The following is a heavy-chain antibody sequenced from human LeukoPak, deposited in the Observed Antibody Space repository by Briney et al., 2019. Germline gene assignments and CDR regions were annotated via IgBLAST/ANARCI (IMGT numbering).Heavy chain of an antibody. V-gene: IGHV3-15*01. Sequence: GGSLRLSCGASGFSFSKAWMSWVRQAPGKGLEWVGRIKTETDGGTTDYAAPVKGRFSISRDDSKNTLFLQMNSLSTEDTAVYYCTTGGINWNYVGYWGQGTLVTVSS. CDR3: TTGGINWNYVGY. D-gene: IGHD1-7*01. J-gene: IGHJ4*02. CDR1: GFSFSKAW. CDR2: IKTETDGGTT.